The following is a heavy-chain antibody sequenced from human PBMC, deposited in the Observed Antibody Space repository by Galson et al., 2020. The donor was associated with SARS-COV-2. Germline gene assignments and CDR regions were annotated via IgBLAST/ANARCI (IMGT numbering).Heavy chain of an antibody. J-gene: IGHJ4*02. CDR1: GGSIRYSY. CDR2: IYYSGST. CDR3: ARLSCSSTSCYQLVR. D-gene: IGHD2-2*01. Sequence: SETLSLTCTVSGGSIRYSYWSWIRQPPGKGLEWIGYIYYSGSTNYNPSLKSRVTISVDTSKNQFSLNLSSVTAADTAVYYSARLSCSSTSCYQLVRWCQGTLVTVSS. V-gene: IGHV4-59*01.